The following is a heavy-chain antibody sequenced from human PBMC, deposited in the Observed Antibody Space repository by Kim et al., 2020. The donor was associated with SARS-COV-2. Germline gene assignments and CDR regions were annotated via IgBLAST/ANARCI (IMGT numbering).Heavy chain of an antibody. V-gene: IGHV5-51*01. CDR1: GYKFVDYW. Sequence: GESLKISCKGSGYKFVDYWIAWVRQKPGKGLEWMGIIDPTDSEIRYSPSFQGQVTISADKTNNIAYLHWSSLTASDTAKYFCARHLGFSGSGSHYSLSFWGQGTMVTVSS. CDR2: IDPTDSEI. D-gene: IGHD3-10*01. CDR3: ARHLGFSGSGSHYSLSF. J-gene: IGHJ4*02.